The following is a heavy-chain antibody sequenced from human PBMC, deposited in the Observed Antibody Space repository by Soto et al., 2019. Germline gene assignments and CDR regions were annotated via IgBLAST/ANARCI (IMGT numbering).Heavy chain of an antibody. CDR3: AREISVAGTWAAFDI. CDR1: GFSLSTSGMC. J-gene: IGHJ3*02. D-gene: IGHD6-19*01. V-gene: IGHV2-70*11. CDR2: IDWDDDK. Sequence: SGPTLVNPTQTLTLTCTFSGFSLSTSGMCVSWIRQPPGKALEWLARIDWDDDKYYSTSLKTRLTISKDTSKNQVVLTMTNMDPVDTATYYCAREISVAGTWAAFDIWGQGTTVTVSS.